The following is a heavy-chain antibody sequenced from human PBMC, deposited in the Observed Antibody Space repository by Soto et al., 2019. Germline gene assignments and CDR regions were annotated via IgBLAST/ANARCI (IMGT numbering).Heavy chain of an antibody. CDR3: ARSVAVPGAHIDY. J-gene: IGHJ4*02. CDR1: GGSISCSY. D-gene: IGHD6-19*01. CDR2: VYYTGST. Sequence: SDTLSLTRIVSGGSISCSYWIWIRQSPGKGLEWLGYVYYTGSTNYSPSLRSRVSISVDTSKNEFSLRLSSVTAADTAVYFCARSVAVPGAHIDYWGQGTQVTVSS. V-gene: IGHV4-59*07.